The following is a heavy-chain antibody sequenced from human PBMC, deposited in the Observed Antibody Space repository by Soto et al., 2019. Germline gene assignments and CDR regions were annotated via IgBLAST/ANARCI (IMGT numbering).Heavy chain of an antibody. J-gene: IGHJ6*02. CDR1: GGTFSSYA. CDR3: ARDRLHGYSSSWYLEGSNGYHYGMDV. V-gene: IGHV1-69*13. D-gene: IGHD6-13*01. Sequence: ASVKVSCKASGGTFSSYAISWVRQAPGQGLEWMGGIIPIFGTANYAQKFQGRVTITADESTSTAYMELSSLRSEDTAVYYCARDRLHGYSSSWYLEGSNGYHYGMDVCGQGTTVTVSS. CDR2: IIPIFGTA.